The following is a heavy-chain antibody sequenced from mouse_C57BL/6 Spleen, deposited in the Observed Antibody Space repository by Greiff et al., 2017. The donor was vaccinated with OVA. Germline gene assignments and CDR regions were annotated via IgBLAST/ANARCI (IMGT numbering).Heavy chain of an antibody. V-gene: IGHV5-17*01. D-gene: IGHD1-1*01. CDR2: ISSGSSTI. Sequence: EVKVVESGGGLVKPGGSLKLSCAASGFTFSDYGMHWVRQAPEKGLEWVAYISSGSSTIYYADTVKGRFTISRDNAKNTLFLQLTSLRSEDTAMYYCARRDYYGSSYLDYWGQGTTLTVSS. J-gene: IGHJ2*01. CDR3: ARRDYYGSSYLDY. CDR1: GFTFSDYG.